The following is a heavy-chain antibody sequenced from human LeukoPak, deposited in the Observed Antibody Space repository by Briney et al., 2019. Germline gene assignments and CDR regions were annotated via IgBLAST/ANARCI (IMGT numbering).Heavy chain of an antibody. D-gene: IGHD3-3*01. V-gene: IGHV4-34*01. J-gene: IGHJ5*02. Sequence: PSETLSLTCAVCGGSFSGYYWSWIRQPPGKGLEWIGEINHSGSTNYNPSLKSRVTISVDTSKNQFSLKLSSVTAADTAVYYCAREGFLEWLTGFDPWGQGTLVTVSS. CDR3: AREGFLEWLTGFDP. CDR1: GGSFSGYY. CDR2: INHSGST.